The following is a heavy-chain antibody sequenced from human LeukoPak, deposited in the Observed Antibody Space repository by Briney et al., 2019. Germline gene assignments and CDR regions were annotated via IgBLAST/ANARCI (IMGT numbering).Heavy chain of an antibody. J-gene: IGHJ6*03. V-gene: IGHV3-7*01. CDR1: GFTFSSYW. CDR3: ARVGYYHYYMDV. Sequence: PGGSLRLSCAASGFTFSSYWMSWVRQVPGKGLEWVASIKEDGSEKDYVDSVKGRFTISRDNAKNSLFLQMNSLRAEDTAVYYCARVGYYHYYMDVWGKGTTVTVSS. CDR2: IKEDGSEK.